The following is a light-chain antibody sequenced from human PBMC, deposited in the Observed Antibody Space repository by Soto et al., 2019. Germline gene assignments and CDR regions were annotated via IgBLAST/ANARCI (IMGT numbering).Light chain of an antibody. V-gene: IGLV2-14*03. CDR1: SSEVFGDNY. CDR3: SSYTTSNTRQIV. J-gene: IGLJ1*01. Sequence: SALNQASSGFGGPGQSITISCTGTSSEVFGDNYVSWYQHHPGKAPKLMIYDVSNRPSGVSNRFSGSKSGNTASLTISGLQPEDEADYYCSSYTTSNTRQIVFGTGTKVTVL. CDR2: DVS.